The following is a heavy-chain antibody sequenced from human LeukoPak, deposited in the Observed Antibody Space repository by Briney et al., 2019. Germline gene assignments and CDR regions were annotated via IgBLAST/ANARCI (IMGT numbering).Heavy chain of an antibody. CDR1: GFAFSDYA. D-gene: IGHD1-26*01. J-gene: IGHJ4*02. Sequence: GGSLRLSCAASGFAFSDYAMSWVRQAPGKGLEYVSAISSNGVKTYYAESVKGRFTISRDNSNNTLYLQMGSLRAEDMAVYYCARGRGGSYDHWGQGTLVTVSS. CDR3: ARGRGGSYDH. V-gene: IGHV3-64*02. CDR2: ISSNGVKT.